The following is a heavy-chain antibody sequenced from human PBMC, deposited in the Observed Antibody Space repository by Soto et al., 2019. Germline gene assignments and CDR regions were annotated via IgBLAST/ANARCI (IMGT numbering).Heavy chain of an antibody. CDR2: ISYDGSNK. V-gene: IGHV3-30*18. J-gene: IGHJ4*02. Sequence: GGSLRLSCAASGFTFSSYGMHWVRQAPGKGLEWVAVISYDGSNKYYADSVKGRFTISRDNSKNTLYLQMNSLRAEDTAVYYCAKPRSGYSYGLRYLFDYWGQGTLVTVSS. CDR3: AKPRSGYSYGLRYLFDY. CDR1: GFTFSSYG. D-gene: IGHD5-18*01.